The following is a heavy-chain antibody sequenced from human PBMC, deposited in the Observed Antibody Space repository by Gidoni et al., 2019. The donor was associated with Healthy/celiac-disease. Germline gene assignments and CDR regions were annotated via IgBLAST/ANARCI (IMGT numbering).Heavy chain of an antibody. CDR3: ARPIVGATDGDY. CDR1: GGSISSSSYY. Sequence: QLQLQESGPGLVKPSETLSLTCTVSGGSISSSSYYWGWIRQPPGKGLEWIGSIYYSGSTYYNPSLKSRVTISVDTSKNQFSLKLSSVTAADTAVYYCARPIVGATDGDYWGQGTLVTVSS. J-gene: IGHJ4*02. V-gene: IGHV4-39*07. CDR2: IYYSGST. D-gene: IGHD1-26*01.